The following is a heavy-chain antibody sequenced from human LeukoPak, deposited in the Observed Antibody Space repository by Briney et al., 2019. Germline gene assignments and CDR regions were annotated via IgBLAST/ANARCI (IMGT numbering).Heavy chain of an antibody. D-gene: IGHD1-26*01. J-gene: IGHJ4*02. CDR2: INPNSGGT. Sequence: ASVKVSCKASGYTFTSYDINWVRQATGQGLEWMGWINPNSGGTNYAQKFQGRVTMTRDTSISTAYMELSRLRSDDTAVYYCARGSYSGSYQPVGYWGQGTLVTVSS. CDR1: GYTFTSYD. CDR3: ARGSYSGSYQPVGY. V-gene: IGHV1-2*02.